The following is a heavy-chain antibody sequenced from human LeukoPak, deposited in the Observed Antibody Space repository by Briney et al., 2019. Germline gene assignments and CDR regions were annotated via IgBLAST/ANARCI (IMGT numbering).Heavy chain of an antibody. D-gene: IGHD1-26*01. CDR3: ARDSVYSGSSLDY. CDR1: GGSISRSSHY. Sequence: SETLSLTCTVSGGSISRSSHYWGWIRQPPGKGLEWIGSIYYSGSTYYNPSLKSRVTISVDTSKNQFSLKLSSVTAADTAVYYCARDSVYSGSSLDYWGQGALVTVSS. CDR2: IYYSGST. V-gene: IGHV4-39*07. J-gene: IGHJ4*02.